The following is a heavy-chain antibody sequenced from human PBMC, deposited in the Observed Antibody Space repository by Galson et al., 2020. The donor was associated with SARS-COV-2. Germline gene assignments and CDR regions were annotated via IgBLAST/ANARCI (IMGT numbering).Heavy chain of an antibody. CDR1: AFTFSSYW. Sequence: SCAASAFTFSSYWMSWVRQAPGKGLEWVANIKQDGSEKYYVDSVKGRFTISRDNAKNSLYLQLNSLRAEDTAVYYCERDKRYDDCWGGYWGVDYWGRGTLVTVAS. CDR2: IKQDGSEK. D-gene: IGHD3-3*01. J-gene: IGHJ4*02. CDR3: ERDKRYDDCWGGYWGVDY. V-gene: IGHV3-7*03.